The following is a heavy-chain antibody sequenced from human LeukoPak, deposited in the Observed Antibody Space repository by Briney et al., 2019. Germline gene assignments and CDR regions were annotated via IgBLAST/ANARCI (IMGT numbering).Heavy chain of an antibody. CDR1: GFTFSSYG. Sequence: GGSLRLSCAASGFTFSSYGMHWVRQAPGKGLEWVAFIRYDGSNKYYADSVKGRLTISRDNSKNTLYLQMNSLRAEDTAVYYCAKDPVRIAVAGTGLDYWGQGTLVTVSS. CDR3: AKDPVRIAVAGTGLDY. CDR2: IRYDGSNK. D-gene: IGHD6-19*01. V-gene: IGHV3-30*02. J-gene: IGHJ4*02.